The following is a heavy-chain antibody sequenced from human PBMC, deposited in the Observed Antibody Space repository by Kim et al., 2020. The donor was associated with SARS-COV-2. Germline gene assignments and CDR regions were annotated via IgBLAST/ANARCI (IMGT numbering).Heavy chain of an antibody. Sequence: SPTSRVTISEDTSKNQFSLKLSSGTAADTAVYYCARVPRGSGSSQLLFDYWGQGTLVTVSS. D-gene: IGHD3-10*01. CDR3: ARVPRGSGSSQLLFDY. J-gene: IGHJ4*02. V-gene: IGHV4-31*02.